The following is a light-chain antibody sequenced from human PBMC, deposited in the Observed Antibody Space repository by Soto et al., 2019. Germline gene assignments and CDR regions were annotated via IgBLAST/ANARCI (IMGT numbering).Light chain of an antibody. CDR1: QTVNSN. V-gene: IGKV3-15*01. CDR3: QQYNNWHPWT. J-gene: IGKJ1*01. Sequence: EIVMTQSPATLSVSPGERATLSCRASQTVNSNLAWYQQRPGQAPRLLISGASTRAPGIPARFSGSGSGTEFTLTISSLQSEDFAVYYCQQYNNWHPWTFGQGTRVEI. CDR2: GAS.